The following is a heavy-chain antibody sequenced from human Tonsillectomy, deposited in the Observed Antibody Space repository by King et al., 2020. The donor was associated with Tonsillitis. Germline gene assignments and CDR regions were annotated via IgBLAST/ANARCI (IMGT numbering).Heavy chain of an antibody. Sequence: VQLQDSGPGLVRPSDTLSLTCDVSGSSISSGNGWGWVRPPPGKGLEWIGYIYNGGRTYYNVSLKSRVSMSVDTSKNQFSLQLTSVTAVDAAICHCTSGERDYFDYWGQGTLVTVSS. CDR3: TSGERDYFDY. CDR1: GSSISSGNG. J-gene: IGHJ4*02. V-gene: IGHV4-28*01. CDR2: IYNGGRT.